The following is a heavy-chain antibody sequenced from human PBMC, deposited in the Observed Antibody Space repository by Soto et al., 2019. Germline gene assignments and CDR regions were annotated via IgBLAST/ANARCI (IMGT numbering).Heavy chain of an antibody. CDR3: ARGGETEMATIFRDFDY. CDR1: GGTFSSYT. J-gene: IGHJ4*02. V-gene: IGHV1-2*04. CDR2: IIPNSGIT. Sequence: ASVKVSCKASGGTFSSYTISWVRQAPGQGLEWMGWIIPNSGITNYAQKFQGWVTMTTDTSISTAYMELSRLRSDDTAVYYCARGGETEMATIFRDFDYWGQGTLVTVSS. D-gene: IGHD5-12*01.